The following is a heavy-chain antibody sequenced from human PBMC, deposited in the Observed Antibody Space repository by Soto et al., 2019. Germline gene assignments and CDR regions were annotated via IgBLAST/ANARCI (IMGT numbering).Heavy chain of an antibody. CDR3: ARLYSSSWSPTTVVYYYYYCMDG. Sequence: SVKVSCKASGGTFSSYAISWVRQAPGQGLEWMGGIIPIFGTANYAQKFQGRVTITADESTSTAYMELSSLRSEDTAVYYCARLYSSSWSPTTVVYYYYYCMDGWGQGPTVTVSS. V-gene: IGHV1-69*13. CDR2: IIPIFGTA. D-gene: IGHD6-13*01. J-gene: IGHJ6*02. CDR1: GGTFSSYA.